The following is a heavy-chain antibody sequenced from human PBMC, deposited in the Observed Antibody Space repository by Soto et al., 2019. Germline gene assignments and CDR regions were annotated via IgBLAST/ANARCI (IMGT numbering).Heavy chain of an antibody. Sequence: QVQLQQWGAGLLKPSETLSLTCAVYGGSFSGYYWSWIRQPPGKGLEWIGEINHSGSTNYNPSLKSRVTISVDTSKNQISLKLSSVTAADTAVYYCARDRSPYSSSSGWFDPWGQGTLVTVSS. CDR1: GGSFSGYY. D-gene: IGHD6-6*01. CDR2: INHSGST. J-gene: IGHJ5*02. CDR3: ARDRSPYSSSSGWFDP. V-gene: IGHV4-34*01.